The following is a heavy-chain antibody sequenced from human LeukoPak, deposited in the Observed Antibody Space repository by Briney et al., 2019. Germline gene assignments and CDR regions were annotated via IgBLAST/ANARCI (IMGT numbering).Heavy chain of an antibody. V-gene: IGHV4-4*07. CDR3: ARDSLDSSGWFYHGMDV. Sequence: PSETLSLTCAVSGGSISSYYSNWLRHSPGRGLEWLGRFYTGGSTNYNRSIKSRVTMSVDTSKNQFSLKLTSVIAADTAVYYCARDSLDSSGWFYHGMDVWGQGTTVSVSS. CDR2: FYTGGST. CDR1: GGSISSYY. D-gene: IGHD6-19*01. J-gene: IGHJ6*02.